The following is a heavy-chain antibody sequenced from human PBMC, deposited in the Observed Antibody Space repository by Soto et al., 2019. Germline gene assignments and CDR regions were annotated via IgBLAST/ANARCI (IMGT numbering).Heavy chain of an antibody. V-gene: IGHV4-39*01. J-gene: IGHJ5*02. CDR3: ARHSLALRKNNWFDP. D-gene: IGHD3-3*02. Sequence: SETLSLTCTVSGDSMISCDFYWGWVRQPPGKGLEWIGSIFYLVSSYYNPSLKSRVTMSVDTSKNQFSLRLRSVTAADKALYFCARHSLALRKNNWFDPWGQGIMVTVSS. CDR1: GDSMISCDFY. CDR2: IFYLVSS.